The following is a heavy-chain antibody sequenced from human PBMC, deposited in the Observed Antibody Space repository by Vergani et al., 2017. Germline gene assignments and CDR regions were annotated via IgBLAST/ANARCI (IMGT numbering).Heavy chain of an antibody. CDR3: AGGGTVVGSGAFDI. CDR2: IYHSGST. CDR1: GGSISSGGYS. D-gene: IGHD4-23*01. V-gene: IGHV4-30-2*01. J-gene: IGHJ3*02. Sequence: QLQLQESGSGLVKPSQTLSLTCAVSGGSISSGGYSWSWIRQPPGKGLEWIGYIYHSGSTYYNPSLKSRVTISVDRSKNQFSLKLGSVTAADTAVYYCAGGGTVVGSGAFDIWGQGTMVTVSS.